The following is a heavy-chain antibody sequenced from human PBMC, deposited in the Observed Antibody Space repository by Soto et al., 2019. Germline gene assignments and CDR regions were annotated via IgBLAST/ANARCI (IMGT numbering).Heavy chain of an antibody. D-gene: IGHD3-16*01. Sequence: EVQLVESGGGLVQPGGSLRLSCAASGFTFSNYWMHWVRQAPGKGAVWVSRINTDGSTTNYADSVKGGFTISRDNAKNTLDLQTNSLGAEDTAVYYCARDLGGYASHWGQGTLVTVSS. J-gene: IGHJ4*02. CDR1: GFTFSNYW. CDR2: INTDGSTT. CDR3: ARDLGGYASH. V-gene: IGHV3-74*01.